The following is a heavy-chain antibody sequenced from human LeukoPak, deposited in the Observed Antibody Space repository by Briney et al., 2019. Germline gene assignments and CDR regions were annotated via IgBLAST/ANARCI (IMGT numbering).Heavy chain of an antibody. CDR1: GGSISSSSYY. CDR2: IYHSGST. V-gene: IGHV4-39*07. Sequence: PSETLSLTCTVSGGSISSSSYYWGWIRQPPGKGLEWIGSIYHSGSTYYNPSLKSRVTISVDTSKNQFSLKLSSVTAADTAVYCCARDLQVGEEAFDIWGQGTMVTVSS. J-gene: IGHJ3*02. CDR3: ARDLQVGEEAFDI. D-gene: IGHD3-10*01.